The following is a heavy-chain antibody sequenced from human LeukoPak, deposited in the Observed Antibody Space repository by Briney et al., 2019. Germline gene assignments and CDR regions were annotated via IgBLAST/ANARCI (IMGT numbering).Heavy chain of an antibody. D-gene: IGHD3-10*01. CDR2: ITGSGGET. CDR3: AKERWFGELSVADS. V-gene: IGHV3-23*01. J-gene: IGHJ5*01. CDR1: GFTFSSYG. Sequence: GGSLRLSCAASGFTFSSYGMSWVRQAPGKGLEWVSGITGSGGETYHADAVKGRYTISRDNSKNTVYLQMNSLRVEDTAVYFCAKERWFGELSVADSWGQGTLVTVSS.